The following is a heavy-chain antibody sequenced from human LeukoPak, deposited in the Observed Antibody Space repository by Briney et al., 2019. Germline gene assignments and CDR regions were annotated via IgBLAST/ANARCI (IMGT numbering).Heavy chain of an antibody. CDR2: INHSGST. V-gene: IGHV4-34*09. Sequence: TLSLTCAVYGGSFSGYYWSWIRQPPGKGLEWIGEINHSGSTYYNPSLKSRVTISVDTSKNQFSLKLSSVTAADTAVYYCASIAIAVAGTPASSFDYWGQGTLVTVSS. CDR1: GGSFSGYY. D-gene: IGHD6-19*01. CDR3: ASIAIAVAGTPASSFDY. J-gene: IGHJ4*02.